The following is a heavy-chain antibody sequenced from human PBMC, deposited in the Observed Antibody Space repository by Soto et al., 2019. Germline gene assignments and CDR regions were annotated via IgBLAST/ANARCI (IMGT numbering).Heavy chain of an antibody. D-gene: IGHD2-15*01. CDR3: ARVVVVAATPEGLSYNWFDP. J-gene: IGHJ5*02. CDR2: IYYSGST. CDR1: GGSISSGGYY. Sequence: QVQLQESGPGLVKPSQTLSLTCTVSGGSISSGGYYWSWIRQHPGKGLEWIGYIYYSGSTYYNPSLKSRVTISVDTSKNQFSLKLSSVTAADTAVYYCARVVVVAATPEGLSYNWFDPWGQGTLVTVSS. V-gene: IGHV4-31*03.